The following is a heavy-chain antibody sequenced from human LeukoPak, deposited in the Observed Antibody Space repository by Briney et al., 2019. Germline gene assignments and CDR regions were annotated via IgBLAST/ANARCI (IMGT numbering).Heavy chain of an antibody. CDR3: ARIPNAGVYCGGDCYYGLDDY. Sequence: PSETLSLTCAVYGGSFSGYYWSWIRQPPGKGLEWIGEINHSGSTNYNPSLKSRVTISVDTSKNQFSLKLSSVTAADTAEYYCARIPNAGVYCGGDCYYGLDDYWGQGTLVTVSS. CDR2: INHSGST. V-gene: IGHV4-34*01. J-gene: IGHJ4*02. D-gene: IGHD2-21*02. CDR1: GGSFSGYY.